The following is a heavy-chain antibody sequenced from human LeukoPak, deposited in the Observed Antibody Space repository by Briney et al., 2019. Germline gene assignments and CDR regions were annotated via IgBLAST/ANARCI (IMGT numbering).Heavy chain of an antibody. CDR2: ISWNSGSI. CDR1: GFTFDDYA. V-gene: IGHV3-9*01. CDR3: AKYAGYGASPYYFDY. D-gene: IGHD4-17*01. Sequence: GGSLRLSCAASGFTFDDYAMHWVRQAPGKGLEWVSGISWNSGSIGYADSVKGRFTISRDNAKNSLYLQMNSLRAEDTALYYCAKYAGYGASPYYFDYWGQGTLVTVPS. J-gene: IGHJ4*02.